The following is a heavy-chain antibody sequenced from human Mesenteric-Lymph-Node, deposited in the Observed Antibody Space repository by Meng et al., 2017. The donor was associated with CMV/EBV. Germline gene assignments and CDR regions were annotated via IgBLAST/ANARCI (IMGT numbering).Heavy chain of an antibody. V-gene: IGHV4-61*01. Sequence: SETLSLTCTVSGGSVNSGSYYWSWVRQPPGQGLEWIGYIHYSGSTNYNPSLKSRVTMSVDTSNNQFSLKLISVTAADTAAYYCARGTSSNYYGMDVWGQGTTVTVSS. D-gene: IGHD6-13*01. CDR3: ARGTSSNYYGMDV. J-gene: IGHJ6*02. CDR1: GGSVNSGSYY. CDR2: IHYSGST.